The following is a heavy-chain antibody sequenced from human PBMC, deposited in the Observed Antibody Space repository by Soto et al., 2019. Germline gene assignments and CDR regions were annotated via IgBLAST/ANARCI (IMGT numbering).Heavy chain of an antibody. CDR2: IFPDDSDT. J-gene: IGHJ4*02. V-gene: IGHV5-51*01. Sequence: EVQLVQSGAEVKQPGESLKISCKASGYSITSYWIAWVRQMPGQGLEWTGIIFPDDSDTRYSPSFQGQVTISADKSISTAYVQWSSLKASDTAMYYCTRGGVATRTFDYWGQGTLVTVSS. CDR3: TRGGVATRTFDY. D-gene: IGHD3-3*01. CDR1: GYSITSYW.